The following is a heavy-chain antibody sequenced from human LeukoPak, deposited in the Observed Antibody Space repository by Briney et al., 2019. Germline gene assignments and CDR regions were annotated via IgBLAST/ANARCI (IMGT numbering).Heavy chain of an antibody. CDR3: ARQYSSGWPWFDP. CDR1: GGSISSGGYY. Sequence: SETLSLTCTVSGGSISSGGYYWGWIRQPPGKWLEWIGSIYYSGSTYYNPSLKSRVTISVDTSKNQFSLKLTSVTAADAAVYYCARQYSSGWPWFDPWGQGTVVTVSS. J-gene: IGHJ5*02. D-gene: IGHD6-19*01. CDR2: IYYSGST. V-gene: IGHV4-39*01.